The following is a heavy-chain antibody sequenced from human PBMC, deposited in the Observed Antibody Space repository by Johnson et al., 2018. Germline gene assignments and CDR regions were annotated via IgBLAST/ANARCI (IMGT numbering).Heavy chain of an antibody. CDR1: GFTFDDYA. D-gene: IGHD2-15*01. Sequence: VQLVESGGGLVQPGRSLRLSCAAYGFTFDDYAMHWVRQAPGKGLEWVAGINWNSVSIGYGDSVKGRFTISRDNAKNSLYLQMNSLGAEDTASYYCTKGVADAFDIWGQGTMVTVSS. CDR3: TKGVADAFDI. CDR2: INWNSVSI. V-gene: IGHV3-9*01. J-gene: IGHJ3*02.